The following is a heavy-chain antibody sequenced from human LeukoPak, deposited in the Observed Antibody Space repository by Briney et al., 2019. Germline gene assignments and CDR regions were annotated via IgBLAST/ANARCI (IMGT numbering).Heavy chain of an antibody. Sequence: SVTVSCKASGGTFGSYAISWVRQAPGQGLEWMGRIIPILGIANYAQKFQGRVTITADKSTSTAYMELSSLRSEDTAVYYCATNARQWELPYDYWGQGTLVTVSS. D-gene: IGHD1-26*01. CDR2: IIPILGIA. CDR1: GGTFGSYA. CDR3: ATNARQWELPYDY. J-gene: IGHJ4*02. V-gene: IGHV1-69*04.